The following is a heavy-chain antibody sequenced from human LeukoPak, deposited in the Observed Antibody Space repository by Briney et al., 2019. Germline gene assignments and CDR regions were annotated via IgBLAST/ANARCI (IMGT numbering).Heavy chain of an antibody. J-gene: IGHJ4*02. CDR3: AKERCSAGCCSTTPDY. V-gene: IGHV3-23*01. CDR1: GFTFTTYA. Sequence: GGSLRLSCGASGFTFTTYAMSWVRQAPGKGLEWVSGISGLGYDTYYADSVKGRFTISRDKSKNTLYLQINSLRVEDTAVYYCAKERCSAGCCSTTPDYWVEGTLVTVSS. D-gene: IGHD2-15*01. CDR2: ISGLGYDT.